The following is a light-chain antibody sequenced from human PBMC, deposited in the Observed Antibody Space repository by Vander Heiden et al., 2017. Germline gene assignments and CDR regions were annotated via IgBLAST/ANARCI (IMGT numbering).Light chain of an antibody. CDR3: QQYYRNSST. CDR1: QSVLYSSNNKSY. J-gene: IGKJ1*01. V-gene: IGKV4-1*01. CDR2: WAS. Sequence: DIVLTQSPHSTPGSLGERATINCKSSQSVLYSSNNKSYLAWYQQKPGQPPKLLIYWASTRESGVPDRFSGSGSGTDFTLTISSLQAEDVAVYYCQQYYRNSSTFGQGTKVEIK.